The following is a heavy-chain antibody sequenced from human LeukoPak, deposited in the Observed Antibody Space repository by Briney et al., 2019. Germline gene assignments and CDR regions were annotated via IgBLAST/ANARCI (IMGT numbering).Heavy chain of an antibody. Sequence: ASVKVSCKASGYTFTSYDINWVRQVTGQGLEWMGWMNPKSGNTGYAQKFQGRVTITRNTSISTAYMEVRNLRYEDTAVYYCARRAVDNSYYYYMDVWGKGTTVTVSS. CDR3: ARRAVDNSYYYYMDV. CDR2: MNPKSGNT. CDR1: GYTFTSYD. D-gene: IGHD6-19*01. J-gene: IGHJ6*03. V-gene: IGHV1-8*03.